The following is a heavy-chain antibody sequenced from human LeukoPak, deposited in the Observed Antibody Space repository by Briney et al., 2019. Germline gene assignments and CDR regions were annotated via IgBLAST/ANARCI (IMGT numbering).Heavy chain of an antibody. Sequence: SVKVSCKASGYTFISYDFNWVRQATGQGLEWMGGIIPIFGTANYAQKFQGRVTITADKSTSTAYMELSSLRSEDTAVYYCARDNQLLSQNWFDPWGQGTLVTVSS. CDR1: GYTFISYD. J-gene: IGHJ5*02. D-gene: IGHD2-2*01. CDR2: IIPIFGTA. V-gene: IGHV1-69*06. CDR3: ARDNQLLSQNWFDP.